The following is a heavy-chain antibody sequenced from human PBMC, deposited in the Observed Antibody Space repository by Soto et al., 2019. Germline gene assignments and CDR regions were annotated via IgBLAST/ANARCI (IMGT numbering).Heavy chain of an antibody. CDR2: IYHSGST. CDR1: GGSISSSNW. J-gene: IGHJ6*02. V-gene: IGHV4-4*02. D-gene: IGHD3-9*01. Sequence: QVQLQESGPGLVKPSGTLSLTCAVSGGSISSSNWWSWVRQPPGKGLEWIGEIYHSGSTNYNPSLKSRVTISVDKSKNQFSLKLSSVTAADTAVYYCARDWGQGYDILTGYYNYYYYYGMDVWGQGTTVTVSS. CDR3: ARDWGQGYDILTGYYNYYYYYGMDV.